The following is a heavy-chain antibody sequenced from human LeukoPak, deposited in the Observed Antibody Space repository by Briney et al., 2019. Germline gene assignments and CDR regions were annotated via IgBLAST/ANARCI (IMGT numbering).Heavy chain of an antibody. CDR1: GDSITNSTYY. D-gene: IGHD1-1*01. CDR3: ARQWSNCWNDYIDF. V-gene: IGHV4-39*01. CDR2: FSYSRTT. Sequence: SETLSLTCTVSGDSITNSTYYWGWVHQPPWKGLEWIGTFSYSRTTYYNKSLKSRVTISADTSKNQFYLKLSSLIASDTAVYNCARQWSNCWNDYIDFWGQGALVTVSS. J-gene: IGHJ4*02.